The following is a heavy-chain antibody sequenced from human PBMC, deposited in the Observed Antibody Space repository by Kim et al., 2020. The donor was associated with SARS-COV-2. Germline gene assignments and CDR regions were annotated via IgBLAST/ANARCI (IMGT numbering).Heavy chain of an antibody. D-gene: IGHD4-17*01. J-gene: IGHJ6*02. CDR2: ISSSSSTI. V-gene: IGHV3-48*02. CDR3: ARDEPNAHMTTVSTYYYYYGMDV. Sequence: GGSLRLSCAASGFTFSSYSMNWVRQAPGKGLEWVSYISSSSSTIYYADSVKGRFTISRDNAKNSLYLQMNSLRDEDTAVYYCARDEPNAHMTTVSTYYYYYGMDVWGQGTTVTVSS. CDR1: GFTFSSYS.